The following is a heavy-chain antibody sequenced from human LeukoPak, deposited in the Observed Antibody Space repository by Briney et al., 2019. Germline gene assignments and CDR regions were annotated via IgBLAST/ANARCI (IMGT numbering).Heavy chain of an antibody. J-gene: IGHJ6*02. D-gene: IGHD2-2*01. V-gene: IGHV4-59*01. CDR3: ARDTGSTSPQSHYYSYYGMDV. CDR2: IYYSGST. CDR1: GGSISSYY. Sequence: SETLSLTCTGSGGSISSYYWSWMRPPPGQGRVWWVYIYYSGSTNYNPSLKSRVTISVDTSTNQFSPKLSSVTAADTAVYYCARDTGSTSPQSHYYSYYGMDVWGQGTTVTVSS.